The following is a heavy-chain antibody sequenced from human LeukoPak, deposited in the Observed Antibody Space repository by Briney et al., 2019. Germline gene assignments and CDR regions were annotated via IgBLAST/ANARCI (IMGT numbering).Heavy chain of an antibody. J-gene: IGHJ4*02. D-gene: IGHD6-13*01. V-gene: IGHV4-34*01. Sequence: SETLSLTCAVYGGSFSGYYWSWIRQPPGKGLEWIGEINHSGSTNYNPSLKSRVTISVDTSKNQFSLKLSSVTAADTAVYYCARDSGYSTLPDYWGQGTLVTVSS. CDR1: GGSFSGYY. CDR3: ARDSGYSTLPDY. CDR2: INHSGST.